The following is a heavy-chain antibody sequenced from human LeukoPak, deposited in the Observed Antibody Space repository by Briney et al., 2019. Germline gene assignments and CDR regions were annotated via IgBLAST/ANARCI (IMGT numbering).Heavy chain of an antibody. D-gene: IGHD3-10*01. CDR3: ARQGRDYYGSGSPLPFDY. J-gene: IGHJ4*02. CDR1: GYTFTGYY. V-gene: IGHV1-2*02. CDR2: INPNSGGT. Sequence: ASVKVSCKASGYTFTGYYMHWVRQAPGQGLEWMGWINPNSGGTNCAQKFQGRVTMTRDTSISTAYMELSRLRSDDTAVYYCARQGRDYYGSGSPLPFDYWGQGTLVTVSS.